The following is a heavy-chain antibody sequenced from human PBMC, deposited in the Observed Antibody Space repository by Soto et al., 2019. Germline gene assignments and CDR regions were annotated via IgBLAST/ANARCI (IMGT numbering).Heavy chain of an antibody. CDR1: GGSFSGYY. CDR3: ARPRYDFWSGYYQYYFDY. CDR2: INHSGST. V-gene: IGHV4-34*01. D-gene: IGHD3-3*01. Sequence: QVQLQQWGAGLLKPSETLSLTCAVYGGSFSGYYWSWIRQPPGKGLDWIGEINHSGSTNYNPSLKSRVTISVDTSKNQFSLKLSSVTAADTAVYYCARPRYDFWSGYYQYYFDYWGQGNLVTVSS. J-gene: IGHJ4*02.